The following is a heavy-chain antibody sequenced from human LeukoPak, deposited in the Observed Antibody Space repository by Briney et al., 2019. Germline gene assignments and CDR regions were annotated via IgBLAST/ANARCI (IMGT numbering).Heavy chain of an antibody. CDR2: IKEDGSDK. J-gene: IGHJ4*02. V-gene: IGHV3-7*03. CDR1: GFTFSNYW. D-gene: IGHD2-15*01. Sequence: PGGSLRLSCAASGFTFSNYWISWVRQAPGKGLEWVANIKEDGSDKYYVDSVKGRFTISRDHAKDSLYLQMNSLRVEDTAVYYCATGWLDHWGQGALVTVSS. CDR3: ATGWLDH.